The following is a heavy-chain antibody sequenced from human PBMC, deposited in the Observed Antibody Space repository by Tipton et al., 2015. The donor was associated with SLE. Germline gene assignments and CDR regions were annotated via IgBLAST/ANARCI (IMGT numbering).Heavy chain of an antibody. CDR2: IYCSGST. Sequence: TLSLTCTVSGGSISSHYWSWIRQPPGKGLEWIGYIYCSGSTNYNPSLQSRVTISVDTSKNQFSLKLSSVTAADTAVYYCAREGAEGFDPWGQGTLVTVSS. CDR3: AREGAEGFDP. CDR1: GGSISSHY. J-gene: IGHJ5*02. D-gene: IGHD3-16*01. V-gene: IGHV4-59*11.